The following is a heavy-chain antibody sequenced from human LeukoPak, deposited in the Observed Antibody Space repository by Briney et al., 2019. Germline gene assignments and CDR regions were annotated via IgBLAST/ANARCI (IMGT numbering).Heavy chain of an antibody. D-gene: IGHD3-10*01. CDR2: INTNTGNP. CDR1: GYTFTSYA. CDR3: ARVSPYYYGSGSNFDY. V-gene: IGHV7-4-1*02. Sequence: ASVKVSCKASGYTFTSYAMNWVRQAPGQGLEWMGWINTNTGNPTYAQGFTGRFVFSLDTSVGTAYLQISSLKAEDTAVYYCARVSPYYYGSGSNFDYWGQGTLVTVSS. J-gene: IGHJ4*02.